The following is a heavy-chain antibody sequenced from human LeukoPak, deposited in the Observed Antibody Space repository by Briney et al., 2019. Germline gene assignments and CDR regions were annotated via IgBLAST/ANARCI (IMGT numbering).Heavy chain of an antibody. CDR2: MNPNSGNT. Sequence: GASVKVSCKASGYTFTSYDINWVRQATGQGLEWMGWMNPNSGNTGYAQKFQGRVTMTRNTSISTAYMELSSLRSEDTAVYYCARMRRYQLLTFDYWGQGTLVTVSS. D-gene: IGHD2-2*01. V-gene: IGHV1-8*01. J-gene: IGHJ4*02. CDR3: ARMRRYQLLTFDY. CDR1: GYTFTSYD.